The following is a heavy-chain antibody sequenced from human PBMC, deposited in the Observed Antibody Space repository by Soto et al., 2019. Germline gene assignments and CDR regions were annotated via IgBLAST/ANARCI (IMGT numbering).Heavy chain of an antibody. J-gene: IGHJ4*02. D-gene: IGHD3-22*01. CDR1: GFTFTSSS. Sequence: SVKVSCKASGFTFTSSSVQWVRQARGQRLEWIGWIVVGSGNTGYAQKFQERVTITRDMTASTSYMELSSQRSEDTAVYYGAGAERYYDRSGYQPFDDWRQGTLVTVSS. CDR3: AGAERYYDRSGYQPFDD. CDR2: IVVGSGNT. V-gene: IGHV1-58*01.